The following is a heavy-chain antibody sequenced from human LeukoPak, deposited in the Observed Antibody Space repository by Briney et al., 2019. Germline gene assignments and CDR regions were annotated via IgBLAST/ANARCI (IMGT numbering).Heavy chain of an antibody. J-gene: IGHJ3*02. D-gene: IGHD3-10*01. V-gene: IGHV1-69*06. Sequence: SVKVSCKASGGTFSSYAISWVRQAPGQGLEWMGGIIPIFGTATYAQKFQGRVTITADKSTSTAYMELSRLRSDDTAVYYCARTMTGYYGSGIVAFDIWGQGTMVTVSS. CDR1: GGTFSSYA. CDR3: ARTMTGYYGSGIVAFDI. CDR2: IIPIFGTA.